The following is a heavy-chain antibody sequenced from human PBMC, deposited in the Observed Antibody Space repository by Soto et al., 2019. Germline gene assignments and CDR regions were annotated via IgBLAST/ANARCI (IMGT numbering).Heavy chain of an antibody. J-gene: IGHJ4*02. CDR1: GGSISSGGYY. CDR3: ARPTGNRFDS. V-gene: IGHV4-31*03. Sequence: QVQLQESGPGLVKPSQTLSLTCTVSGGSISSGGYYWSWIRQHPGKCLEWIGYVHYSGSTYYNPSVKSRVTISMDTANNQSSLRLTSVTAADTAVYYCARPTGNRFDSWGQGSLVTVSS. D-gene: IGHD1-1*01. CDR2: VHYSGST.